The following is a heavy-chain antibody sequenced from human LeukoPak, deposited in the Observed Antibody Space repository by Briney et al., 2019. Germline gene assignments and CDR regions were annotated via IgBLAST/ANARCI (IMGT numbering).Heavy chain of an antibody. CDR2: NYYSGRT. CDR1: GGSISSSSYY. CDR3: AGGLGGGWSPHDAFDI. J-gene: IGHJ3*02. D-gene: IGHD6-19*01. Sequence: PSETLSLTCTVSGGSISSSSYYWAWIRKPPGRGREWIWSNYYSGRTYYNPSLKSRVTISVDTFKSQFSLKLSSVTAADTGVYYCAGGLGGGWSPHDAFDIWGQGTMVTVSS. V-gene: IGHV4-39*01.